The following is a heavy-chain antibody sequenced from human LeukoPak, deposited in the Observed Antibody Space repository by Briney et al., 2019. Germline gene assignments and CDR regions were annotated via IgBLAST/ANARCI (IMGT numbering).Heavy chain of an antibody. J-gene: IGHJ3*02. CDR3: ARSVEMATIPDAFDI. D-gene: IGHD5-24*01. CDR2: IYYSGST. V-gene: IGHV4-59*08. Sequence: SETLSLTCTVSGGSISRYYWSWIRQPPGKGLEWIGYIYYSGSTNYNPSLKSRVTISVDTSKSQFSLKLSSVTAADTAVYYCARSVEMATIPDAFDIWGQGTMVTVSS. CDR1: GGSISRYY.